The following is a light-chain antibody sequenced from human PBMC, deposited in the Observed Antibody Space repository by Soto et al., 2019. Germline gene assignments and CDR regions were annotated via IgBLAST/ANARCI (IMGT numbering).Light chain of an antibody. J-gene: IGKJ1*01. V-gene: IGKV1-5*03. CDR1: QTISSW. CDR2: KAS. CDR3: QHYDSYSEA. Sequence: DIQITQSPSTLSGSVGDRVTITCRASQTISSWLAWYQQKPGKAPKLLIYKASTLKSGVASRFSGIESGTESTLTFSSLQPDDFATYHCQHYDSYSEAFGQGTKVELK.